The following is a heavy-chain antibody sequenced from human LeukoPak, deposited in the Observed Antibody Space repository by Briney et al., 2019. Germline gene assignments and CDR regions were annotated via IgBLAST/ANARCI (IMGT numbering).Heavy chain of an antibody. CDR3: ARDPLGYCSSTSCFSDYYMDV. Sequence: GGSLRLSCAASGFTFSSYSMNWVRQAPGKGLEWVSSISSSSSYIYYADSVKGRFTISRDNAKNSLYLQMNSLRAEDTAVYYCARDPLGYCSSTSCFSDYYMDVWGKGTTVTVSS. J-gene: IGHJ6*03. V-gene: IGHV3-21*01. CDR2: ISSSSSYI. D-gene: IGHD2-2*01. CDR1: GFTFSSYS.